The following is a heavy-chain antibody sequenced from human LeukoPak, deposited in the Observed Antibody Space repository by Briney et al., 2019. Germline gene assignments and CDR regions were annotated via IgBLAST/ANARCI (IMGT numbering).Heavy chain of an antibody. V-gene: IGHV3-33*06. D-gene: IGHD6-13*01. CDR1: GFTFSSYG. CDR2: IWYEGSNK. Sequence: GGSLRLSCAASGFTFSSYGMHWVRQAPGKGLERVAVIWYEGSNKYYADSVKGRFTISRDNSKNTLYLQMNSLRAEDTAVYYCAKGLIAAEYYFDYWGQGTMVTVSS. CDR3: AKGLIAAEYYFDY. J-gene: IGHJ4*02.